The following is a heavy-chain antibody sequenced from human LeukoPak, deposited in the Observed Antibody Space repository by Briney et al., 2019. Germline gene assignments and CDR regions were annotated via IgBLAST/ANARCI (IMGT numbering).Heavy chain of an antibody. Sequence: GGSLRLSCAASGFTFSSYAMHWVRQAPGKGLEWVAVISYDGSNKYYADSVKGRFTISRDNSKNTLHLQMNSLRAEDTAVYYCARDPPYYYDSSGYFDYWGQGTLVTVSS. J-gene: IGHJ4*02. CDR3: ARDPPYYYDSSGYFDY. CDR2: ISYDGSNK. CDR1: GFTFSSYA. V-gene: IGHV3-30-3*01. D-gene: IGHD3-22*01.